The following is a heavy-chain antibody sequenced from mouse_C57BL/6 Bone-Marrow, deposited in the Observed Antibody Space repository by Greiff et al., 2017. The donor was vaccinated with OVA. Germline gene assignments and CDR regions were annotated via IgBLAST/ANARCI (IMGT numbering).Heavy chain of an antibody. V-gene: IGHV3-6*01. J-gene: IGHJ2*01. Sequence: EVQLVESGPGLVKPSQSLSLTCSVTGYSITSGYYWNWIRQFPGNKLEWMGYISYDGSNNYNPSLKNRISITRDTSKNQFFLKLNSVTTEDTATYYCARGGGYPLYFDDWGQGTTLTVSS. CDR2: ISYDGSN. CDR1: GYSITSGYY. D-gene: IGHD2-2*01. CDR3: ARGGGYPLYFDD.